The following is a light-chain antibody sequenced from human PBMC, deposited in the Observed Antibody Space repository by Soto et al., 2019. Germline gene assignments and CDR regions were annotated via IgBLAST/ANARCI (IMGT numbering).Light chain of an antibody. V-gene: IGLV1-44*01. J-gene: IGLJ3*02. CDR3: ASWDDSLSGGV. CDR1: NSNIGTYT. Sequence: QSVLTQPPSASGTPGQRVIISCSGSNSNIGTYTVNWYQQLPGTAPNLLIYTDYQRPAGVPDRFSGSKSGTSASLAISGLQSEDEADYYCASWDDSLSGGVFGGGTQLTVL. CDR2: TDY.